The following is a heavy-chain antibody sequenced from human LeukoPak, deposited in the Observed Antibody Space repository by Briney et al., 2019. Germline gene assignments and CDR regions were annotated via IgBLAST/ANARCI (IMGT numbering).Heavy chain of an antibody. V-gene: IGHV4-59*08. D-gene: IGHD2-2*01. CDR2: IYYSGST. CDR3: ATSRSRLNCYYYYMDV. J-gene: IGHJ6*03. CDR1: GGSISSYY. Sequence: SETLSLTCTVSGGSISSYYWSWIRQPPGKGLEWIGYIYYSGSTNYNPSLKSRVTISVDTSKNQFSLKLSSVTAADTAVYYCATSRSRLNCYYYYMDVWGERTTVTVSS.